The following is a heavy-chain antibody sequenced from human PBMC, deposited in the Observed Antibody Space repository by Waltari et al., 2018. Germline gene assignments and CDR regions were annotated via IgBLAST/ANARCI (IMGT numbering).Heavy chain of an antibody. D-gene: IGHD5-12*01. Sequence: QVQLQESGPGLVKPSETLSLTCAVSGYSISSGYSWGWIRQPPGKGLEWIGSIYQSGSTYYNPSLKSRVTISVDTSKNQFSLKLSSVTAADTAVYYCARLSYRYDLDYWGQGTLVTVSS. J-gene: IGHJ4*02. CDR3: ARLSYRYDLDY. CDR1: GYSISSGYS. CDR2: IYQSGST. V-gene: IGHV4-38-2*01.